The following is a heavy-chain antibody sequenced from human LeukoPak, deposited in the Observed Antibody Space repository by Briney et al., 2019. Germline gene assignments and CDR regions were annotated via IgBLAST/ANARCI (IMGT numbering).Heavy chain of an antibody. V-gene: IGHV4-39*01. Sequence: SATLSLTCSVSGGSISSSSCYWNWIRQPPGKGLEWVGSIYYSGTTYYNSSLKSRVTISEDTSKNRFSLMLTSVTAADTAVYYCARQVSDYFYYYIDVWGEGTTVIVSS. CDR1: GGSISSSSCY. CDR3: ARQVSDYFYYYIDV. J-gene: IGHJ6*03. CDR2: IYYSGTT.